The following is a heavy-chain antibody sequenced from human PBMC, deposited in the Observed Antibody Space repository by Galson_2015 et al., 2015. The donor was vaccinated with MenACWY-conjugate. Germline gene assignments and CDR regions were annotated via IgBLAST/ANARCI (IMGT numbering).Heavy chain of an antibody. V-gene: IGHV3-21*04. CDR1: GLTFSSYS. Sequence: SLRLSCAASGLTFSSYSMNWVRQAPGRGLEWVSSISSSSSYIYYADSLKGRFTISRDNAKNSLYLQMNSLRVEDTAVYYCARGGGGLGFLSYWGQGTLVTVSS. J-gene: IGHJ4*02. D-gene: IGHD3/OR15-3a*01. CDR3: ARGGGGLGFLSY. CDR2: ISSSSSYI.